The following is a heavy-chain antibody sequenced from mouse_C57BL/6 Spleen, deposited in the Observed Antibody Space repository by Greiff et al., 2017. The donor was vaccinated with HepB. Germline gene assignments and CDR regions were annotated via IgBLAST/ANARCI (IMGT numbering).Heavy chain of an antibody. D-gene: IGHD1-1*01. J-gene: IGHJ2*01. CDR1: GFTFTDYY. CDR3: ARYPGYGSSFDY. V-gene: IGHV7-3*01. CDR2: IRNKANGYTT. Sequence: DVQLVESGGGLVQPGGSLSLSCAASGFTFTDYYMSWVRQPPGKALEWLGFIRNKANGYTTEYSASVKGRFTISRDNSQSILYLQMNALRAEDSATYYCARYPGYGSSFDYWGQGTTLTVSS.